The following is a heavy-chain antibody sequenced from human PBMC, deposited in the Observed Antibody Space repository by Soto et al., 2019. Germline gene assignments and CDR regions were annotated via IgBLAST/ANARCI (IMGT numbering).Heavy chain of an antibody. Sequence: EVQLVESGGGLVKPGGSLRLSCAASGFTFSSYSMNWVRQAPGKGLEWVSSISSSRSYIYYADSVKGRFTISRDNAKNSLYLQMNSLRAEDTAVYYCARDPSRVGLAGARMRYGMDVWGQGTTVTVSS. CDR1: GFTFSSYS. CDR2: ISSSRSYI. D-gene: IGHD2-8*01. J-gene: IGHJ6*02. CDR3: ARDPSRVGLAGARMRYGMDV. V-gene: IGHV3-21*01.